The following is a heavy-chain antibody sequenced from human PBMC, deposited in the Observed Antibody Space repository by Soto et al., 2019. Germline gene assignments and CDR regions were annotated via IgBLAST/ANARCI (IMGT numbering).Heavy chain of an antibody. CDR1: GFTVSSNY. V-gene: IGHV3-53*01. D-gene: IGHD2-21*02. CDR2: IYSGGNT. CDR3: AGGPYCAGVCYRFDY. Sequence: VSVRLSCAASGFTVSSNYMGWVRQAPGKGLEWVSIIYSGGNTNYADSVKGRFTISRDTSKDTLHLQMNSLRAEDTAVYYCAGGPYCAGVCYRFDYWGHGTLVTVSS. J-gene: IGHJ4*01.